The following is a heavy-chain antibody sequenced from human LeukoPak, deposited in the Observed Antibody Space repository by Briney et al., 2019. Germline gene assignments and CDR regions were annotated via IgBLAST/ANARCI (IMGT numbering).Heavy chain of an antibody. V-gene: IGHV4-4*07. J-gene: IGHJ3*02. CDR2: IYDSGST. Sequence: PSETLSLTCTVSGGSLSSYDWSWLRQPAGKGLEWIGRIYDSGSTNYNPSLKSRVTISVDTSKNQFSLKLSSVTAADTAVFYCASLTTADAFDIWGQGTMVTVSS. D-gene: IGHD3-22*01. CDR3: ASLTTADAFDI. CDR1: GGSLSSYD.